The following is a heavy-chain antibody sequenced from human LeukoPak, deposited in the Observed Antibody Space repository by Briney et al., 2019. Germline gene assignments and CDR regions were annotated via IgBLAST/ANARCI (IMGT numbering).Heavy chain of an antibody. D-gene: IGHD3-10*01. CDR2: IYYSGST. CDR1: GGSISSYY. J-gene: IGHJ4*02. V-gene: IGHV4-59*01. Sequence: PSETLFLTCTVSGGSISSYYWSWIRQPPGKGLEWIGYIYYSGSTNYNPSLKSRVTISVDTSKNQFSLKLSSVTAADTAVYYCARYQRDMVRGVIFDYWGQGTLVTVSS. CDR3: ARYQRDMVRGVIFDY.